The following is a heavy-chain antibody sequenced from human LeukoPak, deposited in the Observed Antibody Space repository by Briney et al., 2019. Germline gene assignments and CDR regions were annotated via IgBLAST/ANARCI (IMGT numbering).Heavy chain of an antibody. J-gene: IGHJ5*02. CDR2: IYYSGST. D-gene: IGHD6-13*01. CDR1: GGSISSSSYY. Sequence: KTSETLSLTCTVSGGSISSSSYYWGWIRQPPGKGLEWIGSIYYSGSTYYNPSLKSRVAISVDTSKIQFSLKLTSVTAADTAVYYCVRWDFDLRAAGSFDPCGQGTLVTVSS. CDR3: VRWDFDLRAAGSFDP. V-gene: IGHV4-39*01.